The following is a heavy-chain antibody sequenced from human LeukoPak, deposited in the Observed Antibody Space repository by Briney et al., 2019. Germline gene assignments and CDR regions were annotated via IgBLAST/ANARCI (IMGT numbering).Heavy chain of an antibody. D-gene: IGHD7-27*01. Sequence: SETLSLTCTVSGGSISSSSYYWGWIRQPPGKGLEWIGSIYYSGSTYYNPSLKSRVTISVDTSKNQFSLKLSSVTAADTAVYYCARGRQLGILGPFDYWGQGTLVTVSS. CDR1: GGSISSSSYY. CDR2: IYYSGST. V-gene: IGHV4-39*07. J-gene: IGHJ4*02. CDR3: ARGRQLGILGPFDY.